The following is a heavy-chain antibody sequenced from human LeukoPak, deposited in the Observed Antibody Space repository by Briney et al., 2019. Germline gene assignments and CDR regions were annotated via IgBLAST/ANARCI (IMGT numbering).Heavy chain of an antibody. V-gene: IGHV4-59*12. J-gene: IGHJ3*02. D-gene: IGHD3-22*01. CDR1: GGSISSYY. CDR3: ARGNYYDSSTYYRAFDI. Sequence: PSETLSLTCTVSGGSISSYYWSWIRQPPGKGLEWIGSIYYSGSVNYNPSLKSRVTISVDTSKNQFSLNLSSVTAADTAVYYCARGNYYDSSTYYRAFDIWGQGTMVTVSS. CDR2: IYYSGSV.